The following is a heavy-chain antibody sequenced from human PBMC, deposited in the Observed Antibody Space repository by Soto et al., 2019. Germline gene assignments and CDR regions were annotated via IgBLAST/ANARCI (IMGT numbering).Heavy chain of an antibody. Sequence: QVQLVQSGAEVKKPGSSVKVSCKASGGTFSSYAISWVRQAPGQGLEWMGGIIPISETTNYAQKFQGRVTITADESKSTAYIELSSLRSEDTAVYYWGRSQGSRTSLEIYYYYYYGMDVWGQGTTVTVSS. CDR1: GGTFSSYA. D-gene: IGHD2-2*01. CDR3: GRSQGSRTSLEIYYYYYYGMDV. CDR2: IIPISETT. J-gene: IGHJ6*01. V-gene: IGHV1-69*01.